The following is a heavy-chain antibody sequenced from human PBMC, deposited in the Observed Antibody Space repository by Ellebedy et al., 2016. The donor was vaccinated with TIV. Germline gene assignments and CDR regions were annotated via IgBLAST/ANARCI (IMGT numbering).Heavy chain of an antibody. CDR1: GFTFNSNA. Sequence: GESLKISXAASGFTFNSNAVSWVRQAPGRGLEWVSAIGGSGTNTYYADSVKGRFTISKDNSKNTLYLQMNGLRAEDTAVYYCAKGPYYSLLTGYLYYFDYWGQGTPVTVSS. CDR2: IGGSGTNT. D-gene: IGHD3-9*01. CDR3: AKGPYYSLLTGYLYYFDY. V-gene: IGHV3-23*01. J-gene: IGHJ4*02.